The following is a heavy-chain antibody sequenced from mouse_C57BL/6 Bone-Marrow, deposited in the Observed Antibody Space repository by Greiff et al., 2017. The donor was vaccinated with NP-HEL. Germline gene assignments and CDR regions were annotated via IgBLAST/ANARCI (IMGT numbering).Heavy chain of an antibody. J-gene: IGHJ3*01. D-gene: IGHD2-1*01. CDR3: ARGGYGNYGAY. CDR1: GYTFTDYN. CDR2: INPNNGGT. V-gene: IGHV1-18*01. Sequence: EVQLVESGPELVKPGASVKIPCKASGYTFTDYNMDWVKQSHGKSLEWIGDINPNNGGTIYNQKFKGKATLTVDKSSSTAYMELRSLTSEDTAVYYCARGGYGNYGAYWGQGTLVTVSA.